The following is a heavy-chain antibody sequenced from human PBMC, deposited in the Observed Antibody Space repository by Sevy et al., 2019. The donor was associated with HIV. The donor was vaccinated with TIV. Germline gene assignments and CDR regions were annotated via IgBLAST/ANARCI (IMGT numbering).Heavy chain of an antibody. J-gene: IGHJ4*02. D-gene: IGHD2-15*01. CDR3: ATGLPGEYVDCSSCYSDYFAY. CDR1: GYTLIEFS. Sequence: ASVKVSCKVSGYTLIEFSMHWVRQAPGKGLEWMGGFDPEDGETIYAQRFQGRVTMTEDTSTDTAYMDLGSLRSEDTAGYYCATGLPGEYVDCSSCYSDYFAYWGQGTLVTVSS. CDR2: FDPEDGET. V-gene: IGHV1-24*01.